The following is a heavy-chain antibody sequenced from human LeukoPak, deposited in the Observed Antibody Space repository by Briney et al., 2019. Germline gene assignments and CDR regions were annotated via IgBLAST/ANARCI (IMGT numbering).Heavy chain of an antibody. D-gene: IGHD3-22*01. CDR1: GFTFDDYA. V-gene: IGHV3-9*01. CDR2: ISWNSGSI. Sequence: GRSLRLSCAASGFTFDDYAMHWVRQAPGKGLEWVSGISWNSGSIGYADSVKGRFTISRDNAKNSLYLQMNSLRAEDTALYYCAKDYYYDSSGPNFDYWGRGTLVTVSS. CDR3: AKDYYYDSSGPNFDY. J-gene: IGHJ4*02.